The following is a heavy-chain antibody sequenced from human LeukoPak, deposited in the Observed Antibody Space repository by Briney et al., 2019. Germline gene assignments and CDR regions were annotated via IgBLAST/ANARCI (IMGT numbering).Heavy chain of an antibody. CDR3: ARSGGELPIY. D-gene: IGHD1-7*01. CDR2: ISGSGGST. CDR1: GFTFSSYA. Sequence: GGSLRLSCAASGFTFSSYAMSWVRQAPGKGLEWVSAISGSGGSTYYADSVKGRFTISRDNAKNSLYLQMNSLRAEDTAVYYCARSGGELPIYWGQGTLVTVSS. V-gene: IGHV3-23*01. J-gene: IGHJ4*02.